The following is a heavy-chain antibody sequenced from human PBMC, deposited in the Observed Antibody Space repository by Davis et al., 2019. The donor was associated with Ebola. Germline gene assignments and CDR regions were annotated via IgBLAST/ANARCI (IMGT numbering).Heavy chain of an antibody. CDR3: ASLEYSSSSGYFDY. J-gene: IGHJ4*02. CDR1: GYTFTGYY. Sequence: ASVKVSCKASGYTFTGYYMHWVRQAPGQGLEWMGWINPNSGGTNYAQKFQGRVTMTRDTSISTAYMELSRLRSDDTAVYYCASLEYSSSSGYFDYWGQGTLVTVSS. CDR2: INPNSGGT. V-gene: IGHV1-2*02. D-gene: IGHD6-6*01.